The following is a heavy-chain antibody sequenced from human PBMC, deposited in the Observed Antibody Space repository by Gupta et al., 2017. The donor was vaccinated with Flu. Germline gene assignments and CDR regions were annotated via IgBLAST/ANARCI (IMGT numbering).Heavy chain of an antibody. J-gene: IGHJ6*03. CDR1: GGSISTYY. CDR3: AILIPHFYYMDV. D-gene: IGHD3-3*02. CDR2: IYNSGST. Sequence: QVQLQESGPGLVKPSETLSLTCTVSGGSISTYYWSWIRQSPGKGLEWIGDIYNSGSTNYHPSLKSRVTISLDTSRNQFSLKLSSVTAADTAVYYCAILIPHFYYMDVWGKGTTVTVSS. V-gene: IGHV4-4*09.